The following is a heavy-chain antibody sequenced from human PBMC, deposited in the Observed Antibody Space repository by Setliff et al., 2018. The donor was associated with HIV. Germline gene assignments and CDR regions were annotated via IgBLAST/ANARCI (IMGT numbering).Heavy chain of an antibody. CDR1: GGTLTELS. V-gene: IGHV1-24*01. Sequence: ASVKVSCKASGGTLTELSIHWVRQAPGKGLEWMGGFDPQYDKTFYAQKFQGRVTMSEDTSTDTAYMELSSLRSEDTAVYYCATRAYDSRGYLRSRVSGAAFDIWGQGTMVTVSS. CDR2: FDPQYDKT. J-gene: IGHJ3*02. D-gene: IGHD3-22*01. CDR3: ATRAYDSRGYLRSRVSGAAFDI.